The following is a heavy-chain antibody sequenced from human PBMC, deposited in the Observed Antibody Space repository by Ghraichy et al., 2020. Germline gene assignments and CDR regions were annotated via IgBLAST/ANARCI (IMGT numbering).Heavy chain of an antibody. D-gene: IGHD5-12*01. V-gene: IGHV4-59*01. CDR1: GGSISSYY. CDR2: IYYSGST. Sequence: SETLSLTCTVSGGSISSYYWTWIRQPPGKGLEWIGYIYYSGSTNYNPSLKSRVTISVDRSKNQFSLKLTSVTAADTAVYYCARDGGGRGYSGYEEGLAYWGQGTLVTVSS. CDR3: ARDGGGRGYSGYEEGLAY. J-gene: IGHJ4*02.